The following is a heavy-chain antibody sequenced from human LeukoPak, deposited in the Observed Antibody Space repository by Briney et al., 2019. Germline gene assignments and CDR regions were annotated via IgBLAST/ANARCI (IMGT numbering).Heavy chain of an antibody. Sequence: TGGSLRPSCAAPGFTFSSYDMHWVRQATGKGLEWVSAIGTAGDTYYHGSVKGRFTISRENAKNSLCLQMNSLRAGDTAVYYCARERRGWFDPWGQGTLVTVSS. CDR2: IGTAGDT. V-gene: IGHV3-13*01. J-gene: IGHJ5*02. CDR1: GFTFSSYD. CDR3: ARERRGWFDP.